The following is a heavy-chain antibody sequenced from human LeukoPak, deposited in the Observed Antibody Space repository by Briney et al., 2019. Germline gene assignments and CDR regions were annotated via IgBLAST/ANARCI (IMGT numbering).Heavy chain of an antibody. D-gene: IGHD3-10*01. V-gene: IGHV4-39*01. CDR3: ARHLYYYGSGSYSHIDF. CDR1: GGSISSSSYY. Sequence: SETLSLTCTVSGGSISSSSYYWGWIRQPPGKGLEWIGSIYYRGNTYYNPSLKSRVTISVDTSKNQFSLNLSSVTAADTAVYYCARHLYYYGSGSYSHIDFWGQGTLVTASS. J-gene: IGHJ4*02. CDR2: IYYRGNT.